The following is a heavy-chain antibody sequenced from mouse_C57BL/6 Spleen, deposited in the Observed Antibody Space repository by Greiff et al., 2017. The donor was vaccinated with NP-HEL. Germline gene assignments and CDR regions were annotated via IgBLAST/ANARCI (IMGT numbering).Heavy chain of an antibody. CDR3: ARDYSNYFDY. Sequence: EVQLVESGAELVKPGASVKLSCTASGFNIKDYYMHWVKQRTEQGLEWIGRIDPEDGETKDAAKVQGKATITADTSSNTAYLHLSSLKSEDTAVYYCARDYSNYFDYVDQGTTLTVSS. CDR1: GFNIKDYY. D-gene: IGHD2-5*01. J-gene: IGHJ2*01. CDR2: IDPEDGET. V-gene: IGHV14-2*01.